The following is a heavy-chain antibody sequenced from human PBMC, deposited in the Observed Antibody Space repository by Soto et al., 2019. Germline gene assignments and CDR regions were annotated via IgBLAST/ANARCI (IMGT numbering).Heavy chain of an antibody. J-gene: IGHJ4*02. CDR2: VYYRGTT. CDR1: GGSINSANYY. D-gene: IGHD6-19*01. Sequence: QLQLQESGPGLVKPSETLSLTCTVSGGSINSANYYWGWIRQPPGKGLKWIGNVYYRGTTYYNPSLKGRVTISVDTSKNQFSLKLSSVTAADSAVFFCVRHQRYSSGWYIDYWGQGTPVTASS. CDR3: VRHQRYSSGWYIDY. V-gene: IGHV4-39*01.